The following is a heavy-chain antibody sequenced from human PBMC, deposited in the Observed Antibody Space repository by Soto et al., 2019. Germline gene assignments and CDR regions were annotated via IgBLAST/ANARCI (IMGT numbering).Heavy chain of an antibody. D-gene: IGHD6-13*01. J-gene: IGHJ6*03. CDR3: AKGPLGIAAGGDYYYYMDV. Sequence: PGGSLRLSCAASGLTFDAYAMHWVRQAPGKGLEWVSGISWNSGSIGYADSVKGRFTISRDNAKNSLYLQMNSLRAEDTALYYCAKGPLGIAAGGDYYYYMDVWGKGTTVTVSS. CDR1: GLTFDAYA. CDR2: ISWNSGSI. V-gene: IGHV3-9*01.